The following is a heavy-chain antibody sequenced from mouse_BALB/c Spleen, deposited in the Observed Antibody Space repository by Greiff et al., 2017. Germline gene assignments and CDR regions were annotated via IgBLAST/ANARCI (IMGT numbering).Heavy chain of an antibody. D-gene: IGHD2-3*01. J-gene: IGHJ2*01. CDR1: GFTFSSYT. CDR3: ARHRTYDGYYFDY. CDR2: ISNGGGST. Sequence: EVHLVESGGGLVQPGGSLKLSCAASGFTFSSYTMSWVRQTPEKRLEWVAYISNGGGSTYYPDTVKGRFTISRDNAKNTLYLQMSSLKSEDTAMYYCARHRTYDGYYFDYWGQGTTLTVSS. V-gene: IGHV5-12-2*01.